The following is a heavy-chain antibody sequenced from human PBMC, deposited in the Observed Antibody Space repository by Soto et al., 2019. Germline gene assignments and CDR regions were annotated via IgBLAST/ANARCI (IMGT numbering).Heavy chain of an antibody. D-gene: IGHD3-9*01. V-gene: IGHV4-38-2*01. CDR3: ARVRWLSEYDILTGYYIFDQ. Sequence: SETLSLTCAVSGYSISRGYYWGGIRQPPGKGLEWIGSIYHSGSTYYNPSLKSRVTISVDTSTNHFSLKLTSVTAADTAVYYCARVRWLSEYDILTGYYIFDQWGRGTLVTVSS. CDR2: IYHSGST. J-gene: IGHJ4*02. CDR1: GYSISRGYY.